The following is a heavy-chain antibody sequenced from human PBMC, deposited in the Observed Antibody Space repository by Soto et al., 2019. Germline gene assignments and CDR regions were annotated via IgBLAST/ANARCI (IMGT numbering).Heavy chain of an antibody. V-gene: IGHV5-51*01. CDR1: GYSFTSYW. J-gene: IGHJ4*02. CDR2: IYPGDSDT. D-gene: IGHD3-9*01. Sequence: HGESLKISCKGSGYSFTSYWIGWVRQMPGKGLEWMGIIYPGDSDTRYSPSFQGQVTISADKSISTAYLQWSSLKASDTAMYYCAGTYYDILTGYHPVDYWGQGTLVTVSS. CDR3: AGTYYDILTGYHPVDY.